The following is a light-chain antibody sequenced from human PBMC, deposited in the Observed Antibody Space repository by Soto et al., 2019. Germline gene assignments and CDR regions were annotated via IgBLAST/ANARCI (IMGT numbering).Light chain of an antibody. Sequence: DIQMTQSPATRSASVGDRVTITCRASQSISSWLAWYQQKPGKAPKLLIYDASSLESGVPSRFSGSGSGTEFTLTISSLQPDDFATYYCQQYNSYPWTFGQGTRWIS. J-gene: IGKJ1*01. CDR2: DAS. CDR1: QSISSW. CDR3: QQYNSYPWT. V-gene: IGKV1-5*01.